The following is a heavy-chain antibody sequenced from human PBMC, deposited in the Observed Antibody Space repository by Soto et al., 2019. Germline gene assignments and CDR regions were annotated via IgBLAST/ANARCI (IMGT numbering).Heavy chain of an antibody. CDR1: GGSFSDYY. D-gene: IGHD6-13*01. CDR3: ERGRRAAAGILGFLYHYYYMYV. V-gene: IGHV4-34*01. Sequence: QVQLQQWGAGLLKPSENLSLTCAVYGGSFSDYYWNWIRQPPGKGLEWSGEINHRGSTKFNPSLTSRDTRLVDTSQNQCSLKLSSVTAADTAVYFCERGRRAAAGILGFLYHYYYMYVWGQGTTVAVSS. CDR2: INHRGST. J-gene: IGHJ6*03.